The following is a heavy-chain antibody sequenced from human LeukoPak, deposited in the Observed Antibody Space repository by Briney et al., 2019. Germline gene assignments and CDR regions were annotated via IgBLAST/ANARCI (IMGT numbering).Heavy chain of an antibody. Sequence: GGSLRLSCAASGFTFSNAWMSWVRQAPGKGLEWVSSISSSSSYIYYADSVKGRFTISRDNAKNTLYLQMNSLRAEDTAVYYCAKDYRDGYSYYFDYWGQGTLVTVSS. CDR3: AKDYRDGYSYYFDY. CDR2: ISSSSSYI. J-gene: IGHJ4*02. CDR1: GFTFSNAW. V-gene: IGHV3-21*04. D-gene: IGHD5-24*01.